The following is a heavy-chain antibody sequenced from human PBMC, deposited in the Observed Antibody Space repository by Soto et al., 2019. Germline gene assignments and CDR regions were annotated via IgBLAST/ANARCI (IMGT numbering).Heavy chain of an antibody. CDR1: GGTFSSYA. CDR3: ARGLVLRFLEWLSPFDY. V-gene: IGHV1-69*13. Sequence: SVKVSCKASGGTFSSYAISWVRQAPGQGLEWMGGIIPIFGTANYAQKFQGRVTITADESTSTAYMELSSLRSEDTAVYYCARGLVLRFLEWLSPFDYWGQGTPVTVSS. CDR2: IIPIFGTA. D-gene: IGHD3-3*01. J-gene: IGHJ4*02.